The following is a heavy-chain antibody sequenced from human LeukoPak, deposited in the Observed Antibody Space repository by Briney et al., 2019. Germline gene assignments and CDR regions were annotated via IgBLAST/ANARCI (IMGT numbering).Heavy chain of an antibody. CDR3: VRDGGGAEDY. Sequence: GGSLRLSCAASGFTFSSNWMSWVRQAPGKGLEWVANIKEDGSEKKYVDSVKGRFTISRDNAKNSLYVQMNSLRAEDTAVYYCVRDGGGAEDYWGQGTLVTVSS. D-gene: IGHD3-16*01. CDR2: IKEDGSEK. V-gene: IGHV3-7*01. CDR1: GFTFSSNW. J-gene: IGHJ4*02.